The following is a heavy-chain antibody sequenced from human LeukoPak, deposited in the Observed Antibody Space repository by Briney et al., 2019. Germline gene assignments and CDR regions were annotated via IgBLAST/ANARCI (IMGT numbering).Heavy chain of an antibody. D-gene: IGHD3-3*01. Sequence: SETLSLTCTVSGYSISSGYYWGWIRQPPGKGLEWIGSIYRSGSTYYNPSLKSRVTISVDTSKNQFSLKLSSVTAADTAVYYCARGGRNYDFWSGFDYWGQGTLVTVSS. CDR1: GYSISSGYY. CDR2: IYRSGST. CDR3: ARGGRNYDFWSGFDY. J-gene: IGHJ4*02. V-gene: IGHV4-38-2*02.